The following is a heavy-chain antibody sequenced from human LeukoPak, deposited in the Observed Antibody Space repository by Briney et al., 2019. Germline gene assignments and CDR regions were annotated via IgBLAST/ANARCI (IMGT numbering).Heavy chain of an antibody. CDR1: GVSFSDYY. CDR2: MSPSGSS. J-gene: IGHJ6*03. D-gene: IGHD3-22*01. Sequence: SETLSLTRAVSGVSFSDYYWTWIRQTPGKGLEWIGEMSPSGSSNYNPSLKSRVTISVDTSKTQFSLKLRSVTAADTAVYYCARGRQDVNMILVVMAGVSYYLDVWSKGTTVTVS. V-gene: IGHV4-34*01. CDR3: ARGRQDVNMILVVMAGVSYYLDV.